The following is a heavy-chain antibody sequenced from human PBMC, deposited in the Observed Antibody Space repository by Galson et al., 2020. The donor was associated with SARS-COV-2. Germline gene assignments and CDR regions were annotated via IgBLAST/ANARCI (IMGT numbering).Heavy chain of an antibody. Sequence: GGSLRLSCAASGFTFSSYSMNWVRQAPGKGLEWVSSISSSSSYIYYADSVKGRFTISRDNAKNSLYLQMNSLRAEDTAVYYCAGDFMITFGGVIPDYYYYYGMDVWGQGTTVTVSS. V-gene: IGHV3-21*01. J-gene: IGHJ6*02. CDR1: GFTFSSYS. D-gene: IGHD3-16*02. CDR3: AGDFMITFGGVIPDYYYYYGMDV. CDR2: ISSSSSYI.